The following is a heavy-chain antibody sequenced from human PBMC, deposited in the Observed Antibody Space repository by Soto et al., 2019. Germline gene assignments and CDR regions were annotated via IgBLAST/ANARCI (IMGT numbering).Heavy chain of an antibody. CDR1: GYTFTSYV. J-gene: IGHJ6*02. D-gene: IGHD6-19*01. CDR3: ARVVATVAGPYGMDV. Sequence: QVQLVQSGAEVKKPGASVKVSCRASGYTFTSYVISWVRQAPGQGPEWMGWISADNGNTNFAQKLQGRVTMTTDTATSTACMEMRSLRSDDTAVYYGARVVATVAGPYGMDVWGQGTTVTVSS. V-gene: IGHV1-18*01. CDR2: ISADNGNT.